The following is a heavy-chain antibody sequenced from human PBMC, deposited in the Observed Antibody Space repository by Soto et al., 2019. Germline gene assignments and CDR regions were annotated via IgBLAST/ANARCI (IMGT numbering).Heavy chain of an antibody. V-gene: IGHV1-69*06. CDR2: IIPIFGTA. CDR1: GGTFSSYA. J-gene: IGHJ6*02. D-gene: IGHD2-15*01. Sequence: QVQLVQSGAEVQKPGSSVKVSCKASGGTFSSYAISWVRQAPGQGLEWMGGIIPIFGTANYAQKFQGRVTITADKSTSTAYMELSRLRSEETAVYYCATVGYCSGGSCYWSEYYYYGMDVWGQGTTVTVSS. CDR3: ATVGYCSGGSCYWSEYYYYGMDV.